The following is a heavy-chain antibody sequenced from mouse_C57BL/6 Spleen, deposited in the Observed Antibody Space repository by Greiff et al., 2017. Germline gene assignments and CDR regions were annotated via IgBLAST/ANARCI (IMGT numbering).Heavy chain of an antibody. Sequence: EVKLVESGGGLVKPGGSLKLSCAASGFTFSSYTMSWVRQTPEKRLEWVATISGGGGNTYYPDSVKGRFTISRDNAKNTLYLQMSSLRSEDTALYYCARQGGSSYGYWGQGTTLTVSS. J-gene: IGHJ2*01. CDR2: ISGGGGNT. CDR3: ARQGGSSYGY. V-gene: IGHV5-9*01. CDR1: GFTFSSYT. D-gene: IGHD1-1*01.